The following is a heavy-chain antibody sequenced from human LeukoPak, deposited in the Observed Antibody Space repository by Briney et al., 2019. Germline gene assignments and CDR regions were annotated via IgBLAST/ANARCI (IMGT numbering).Heavy chain of an antibody. CDR2: IYPGDSDT. CDR3: ARRVDSYWFFDY. Sequence: GESLKISCKGPGYSFTNYWIGWVRQMPGKGLEWMGIIYPGDSDTRYIPSFQGQVTISADKSINTAYLQWTSLKASDTAMYYCARRVDSYWFFDYWGQGTLVTVSS. D-gene: IGHD1-26*01. CDR1: GYSFTNYW. V-gene: IGHV5-51*01. J-gene: IGHJ4*02.